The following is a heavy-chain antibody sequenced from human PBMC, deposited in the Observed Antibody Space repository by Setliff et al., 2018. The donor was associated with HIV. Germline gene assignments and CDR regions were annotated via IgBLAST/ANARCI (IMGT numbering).Heavy chain of an antibody. J-gene: IGHJ3*02. CDR2: INPSDGIP. CDR3: TRAFPPMIPAAFDI. V-gene: IGHV1-46*01. CDR1: GFSFSRHY. Sequence: ASVKVSCKAFGFSFSRHYMHWVRQAPGEGLEWVAMINPSDGIPSYAQKFQDRVVVTRDTSRSIVYMELSSLLSEDTAVYFCTRAFPPMIPAAFDIWGLGTLVTVSS. D-gene: IGHD3-16*01.